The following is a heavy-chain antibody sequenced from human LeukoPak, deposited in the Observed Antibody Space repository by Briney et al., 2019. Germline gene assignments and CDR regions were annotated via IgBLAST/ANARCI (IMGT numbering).Heavy chain of an antibody. CDR3: ASNLISTGEGY. Sequence: TGGSLRLSCAASGFTFSSYSMNWVRQAPGKGLEWVSYISSSSSTIYYADSVKGRFTISRDNAKNSLYLQMNSLRAEDTAVYYCASNLISTGEGYWGQGTLVTVSS. CDR2: ISSSSSTI. D-gene: IGHD7-27*01. J-gene: IGHJ4*02. CDR1: GFTFSSYS. V-gene: IGHV3-48*04.